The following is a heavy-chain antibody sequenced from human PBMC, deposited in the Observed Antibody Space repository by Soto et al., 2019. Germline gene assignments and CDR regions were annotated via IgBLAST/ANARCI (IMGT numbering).Heavy chain of an antibody. D-gene: IGHD6-13*01. CDR1: GFTFSNYG. Sequence: XGSLRLSCTAAGFTFSNYGMHWVRQAPGKGLEWVAVIWYDGSNKYYADSVKGRFTISRGNSKNTLYLQMNSPRAEDTAVYYCARDPLRGSSNWHVNWFDTWGPGTLVTVSS. CDR2: IWYDGSNK. CDR3: ARDPLRGSSNWHVNWFDT. J-gene: IGHJ5*02. V-gene: IGHV3-33*01.